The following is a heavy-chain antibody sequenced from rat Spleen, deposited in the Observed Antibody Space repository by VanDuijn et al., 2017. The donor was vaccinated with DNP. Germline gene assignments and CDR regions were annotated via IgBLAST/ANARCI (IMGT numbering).Heavy chain of an antibody. CDR3: ARQGYYSSYTSDYFDY. Sequence: EVQLVESGGGLVQPGRSLKLSCAASGFTFSDYYMAWVRQAPTKGLEWVATISTSGVTTFYRDSVKGRFIVSRDNAKSTLNLHMDSLRSEDTATYYCARQGYYSSYTSDYFDYWGQGVMVTVSS. CDR2: ISTSGVTT. V-gene: IGHV5-25*01. J-gene: IGHJ2*01. D-gene: IGHD1-2*01. CDR1: GFTFSDYY.